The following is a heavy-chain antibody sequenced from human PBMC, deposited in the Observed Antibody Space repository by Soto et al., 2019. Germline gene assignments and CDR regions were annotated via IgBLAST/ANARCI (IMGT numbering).Heavy chain of an antibody. J-gene: IGHJ4*02. CDR2: ISSSSSYI. CDR1: GFTFSSYS. D-gene: IGHD5-12*01. CDR3: ARSAPVEMARFDY. V-gene: IGHV3-21*01. Sequence: ESGGGLVKPGGSLRLSCAASGFTFSSYSMNWVRQAPGKGLEWVSSISSSSSYIYYADSVKGRFTISRDNAKNSLYLQMNSLRAEDTAVYYCARSAPVEMARFDYWGQGTLVTVSS.